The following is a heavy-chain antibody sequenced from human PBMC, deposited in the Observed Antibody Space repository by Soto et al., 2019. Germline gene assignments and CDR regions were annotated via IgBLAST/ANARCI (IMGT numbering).Heavy chain of an antibody. J-gene: IGHJ5*02. V-gene: IGHV2-5*02. CDR3: AHRRPWSSNWNSGWFDP. CDR2: IYWDDDK. CDR1: GFSLSTSEVG. Sequence: QITLKESGPTLVKPTQTLTLTCTFSGFSLSTSEVGVGWIRQPPGKALEWLALIYWDDDKRYSPSLNSRLTITKDTSKNQVVLTMTNMDPVDTATYYCAHRRPWSSNWNSGWFDPWGQGTLVTVSS. D-gene: IGHD1-20*01.